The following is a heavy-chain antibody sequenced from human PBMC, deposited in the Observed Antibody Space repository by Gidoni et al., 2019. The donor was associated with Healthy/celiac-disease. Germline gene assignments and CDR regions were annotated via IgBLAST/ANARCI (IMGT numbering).Heavy chain of an antibody. CDR1: GFTFSSYS. J-gene: IGHJ4*02. D-gene: IGHD5-12*01. V-gene: IGHV3-21*01. Sequence: EVQLVESGGGLVKPGGSLRLSCAASGFTFSSYSMNWVRQAPGKGLEWVSSISSSSSYIYYADSVKGRFTISRDNAKNSLYLQMNSLRAEDTAVYYCATYGVATRAGDYFDYWGQGTLVTVSS. CDR3: ATYGVATRAGDYFDY. CDR2: ISSSSSYI.